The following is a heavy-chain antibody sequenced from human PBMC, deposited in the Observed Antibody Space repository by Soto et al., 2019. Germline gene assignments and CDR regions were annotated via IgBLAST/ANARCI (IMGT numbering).Heavy chain of an antibody. D-gene: IGHD3-10*01. CDR2: IIPLHNTS. Sequence: SVKVSCKVSGGAFTNYSLNWVRHAPGQGLEWLGGIIPLHNTSNYSLKLLGRGSVTADISSNTVYMHLSGLTSDDTAVYFCARVAITLIRGSKVDFYSMDVWGQGTTVTVSS. CDR3: ARVAITLIRGSKVDFYSMDV. V-gene: IGHV1-69*08. CDR1: GGAFTNYS. J-gene: IGHJ6*02.